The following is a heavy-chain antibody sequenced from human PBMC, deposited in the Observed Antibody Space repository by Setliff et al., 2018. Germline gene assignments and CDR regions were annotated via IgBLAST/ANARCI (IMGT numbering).Heavy chain of an antibody. CDR2: IYPADSDP. V-gene: IGHV5-51*01. Sequence: PGESLKISCKGSGYSFTTYWLGWVRQMPGKGLELMGIIYPADSDPRYSPSFQGQVTIPVXXSISTVXLXXSSLKASDTAMYYCARSPLDDAFDIWGQGTMVTVSS. J-gene: IGHJ3*02. CDR1: GYSFTTYW. CDR3: ARSPLDDAFDI.